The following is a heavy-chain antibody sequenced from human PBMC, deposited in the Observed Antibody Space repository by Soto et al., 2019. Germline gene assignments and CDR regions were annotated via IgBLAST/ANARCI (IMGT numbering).Heavy chain of an antibody. J-gene: IGHJ3*02. CDR3: ARSRDIVVVVAANAFDI. D-gene: IGHD2-15*01. CDR2: INHSGST. Sequence: SETLSLTCAVYGGSFSGYYWSWIRQPPGKGLEWIGEINHSGSTNYNPSLKSRVTISVDTSKNQFSLKLSSVTAADTAVYYCARSRDIVVVVAANAFDIWGQGTMVTVSS. CDR1: GGSFSGYY. V-gene: IGHV4-34*01.